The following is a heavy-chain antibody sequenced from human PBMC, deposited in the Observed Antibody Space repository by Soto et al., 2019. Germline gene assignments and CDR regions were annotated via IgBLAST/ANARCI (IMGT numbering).Heavy chain of an antibody. CDR1: GFTFSSYW. CDR2: INSDGSST. J-gene: IGHJ5*02. D-gene: IGHD6-13*01. CDR3: ARGHSSNWVNWFDP. Sequence: EVQLVESGGGLVQPGGSLRLSCAASGFTFSSYWMHWVRQVPGKGPVWVSRINSDGSSTTYADSVKGRFTISRDNAKNALHLQMNSLRAEDTAVYYCARGHSSNWVNWFDPWGQGTLVTVSS. V-gene: IGHV3-74*01.